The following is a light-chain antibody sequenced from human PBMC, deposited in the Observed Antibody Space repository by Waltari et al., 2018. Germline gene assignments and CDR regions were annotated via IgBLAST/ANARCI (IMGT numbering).Light chain of an antibody. V-gene: IGKV3-11*01. CDR3: QQQIT. Sequence: EFVLTQSPATLSLSPGEKATLPCRASQIVGNVLDWYQQKPGQAPKLLIYYASNRAAGIPARFSGSGSGTDFTLTISSLEPEDSAVYYCQQQITFGQGTRLEIK. CDR1: QIVGNV. CDR2: YAS. J-gene: IGKJ5*01.